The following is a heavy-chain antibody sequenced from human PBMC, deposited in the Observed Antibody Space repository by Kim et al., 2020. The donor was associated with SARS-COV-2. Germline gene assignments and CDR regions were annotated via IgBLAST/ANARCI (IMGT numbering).Heavy chain of an antibody. J-gene: IGHJ4*02. V-gene: IGHV4-34*01. Sequence: SETLSLTCAVYGGSFSGYYWSWIRQPPGKGLEWIGEINHSGSTNYNPSLKSRVTISVDTSKNQFSLKLSSVTAADTAVYYCARGLYCSSTSCYWDYWGQGTLVTVSS. CDR2: INHSGST. CDR3: ARGLYCSSTSCYWDY. D-gene: IGHD2-2*01. CDR1: GGSFSGYY.